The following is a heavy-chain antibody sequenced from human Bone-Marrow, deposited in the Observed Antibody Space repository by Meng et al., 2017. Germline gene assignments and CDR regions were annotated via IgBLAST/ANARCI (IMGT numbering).Heavy chain of an antibody. CDR2: IYWDDVK. V-gene: IGHV2-5*02. D-gene: IGHD4-17*01. CDR3: THRDYGDLLAH. J-gene: IGHJ4*02. CDR1: GFSLSTSGVG. Sequence: QITMKESGPTLVKHTQTLTLTCTFSGFSLSTSGVGVGWIRQPPGKALEWLALIYWDDVKRYSPSLKSRLSIVKDTSKNQVVLTMTNVDPVDTGTYYCTHRDYGDLLAHWGQGTLVTVSS.